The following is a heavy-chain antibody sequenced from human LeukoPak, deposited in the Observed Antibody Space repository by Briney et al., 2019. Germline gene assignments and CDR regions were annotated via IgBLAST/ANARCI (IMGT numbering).Heavy chain of an antibody. CDR3: ASVRGYSSGWYASGFDP. CDR2: IYSSGST. D-gene: IGHD6-19*01. J-gene: IGHJ5*02. V-gene: IGHV4-4*07. Sequence: SETLSLTCTVSGGSISTYYWTWIRQPAGKGLEWIGRIYSSGSTNYNPSLKSRVTISLDTSKNQFSLKLRSVTAADTAVYYCASVRGYSSGWYASGFDPWGQGTLVTVSS. CDR1: GGSISTYY.